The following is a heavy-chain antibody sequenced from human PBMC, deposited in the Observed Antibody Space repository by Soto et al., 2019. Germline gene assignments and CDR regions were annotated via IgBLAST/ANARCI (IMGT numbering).Heavy chain of an antibody. Sequence: GGSLRLSCAASGFTFSNAWMSWVRQAPGKGLEWVGRIKSKTDGGTTDYAAPVKGRFTISRDDSKNTLYLQMNSLKTEDTAVYYCTTDISPPSQSDCTNGVCYTAFDIWGQGTMVTVSS. J-gene: IGHJ3*02. CDR2: IKSKTDGGTT. CDR1: GFTFSNAW. V-gene: IGHV3-15*01. D-gene: IGHD2-8*01. CDR3: TTDISPPSQSDCTNGVCYTAFDI.